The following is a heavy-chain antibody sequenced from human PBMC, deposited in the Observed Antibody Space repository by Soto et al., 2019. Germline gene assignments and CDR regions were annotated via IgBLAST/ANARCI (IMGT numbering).Heavy chain of an antibody. CDR1: GFTFSDYY. CDR2: ISSSGSTI. V-gene: IGHV3-11*01. Sequence: QVQLVESGGGLVKPGGSLRLSCAASGFTFSDYYMSWIRQAPGKGLEWVSYISSSGSTIYYADSVKGRFTISRDNAKNSLYLQMNSLRAEDTAVYYCARVPVEDGMTPENYYYYYYYMDVWGKGTTVTVSS. D-gene: IGHD2-15*01. J-gene: IGHJ6*03. CDR3: ARVPVEDGMTPENYYYYYYYMDV.